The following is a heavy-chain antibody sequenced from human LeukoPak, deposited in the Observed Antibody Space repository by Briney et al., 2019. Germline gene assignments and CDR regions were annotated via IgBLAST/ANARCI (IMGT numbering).Heavy chain of an antibody. D-gene: IGHD5-18*01. V-gene: IGHV3-30-3*01. CDR2: ISYDGSNK. CDR3: ARDLWDTAPFGY. J-gene: IGHJ4*02. Sequence: GGSLRLSCAASGFTFSSYAMHWVRQAPGKGLEWVAVISYDGSNKYYADSVKGRFTISRDNPKNTLYLQMNSLRAEDTAVYYCARDLWDTAPFGYWGQGTLVTVSS. CDR1: GFTFSSYA.